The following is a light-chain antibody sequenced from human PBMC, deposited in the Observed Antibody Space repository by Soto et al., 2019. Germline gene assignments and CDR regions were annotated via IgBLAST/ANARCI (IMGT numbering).Light chain of an antibody. CDR3: QQRGHWPRT. J-gene: IGKJ1*01. Sequence: EIVLTQSPATLSLSPGERATLSCRASQSVTSYLAWYQQKPGQAPRLLIYDVSNRASGIPARFSGSGSGTDFSLTISSLEPEDFAVYYCQQRGHWPRTFGQGTKVDIK. CDR1: QSVTSY. V-gene: IGKV3-11*01. CDR2: DVS.